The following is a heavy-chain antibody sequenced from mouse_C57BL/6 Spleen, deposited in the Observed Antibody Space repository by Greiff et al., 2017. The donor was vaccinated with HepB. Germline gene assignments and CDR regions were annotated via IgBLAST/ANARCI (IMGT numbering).Heavy chain of an antibody. CDR3: TTVPYYYGSSYWYFDV. CDR2: IDPEDGDT. Sequence: EVQLQQSGAELVRPGASVKLSCTASGFNIKDYYMHWVKQRPEQGLEWIGRIDPEDGDTEYAPKFQGKATMTADTSSNTAYLQLSSLTSEDTAVYYCTTVPYYYGSSYWYFDVWGTGTTVTVSS. V-gene: IGHV14-1*01. J-gene: IGHJ1*03. CDR1: GFNIKDYY. D-gene: IGHD1-1*01.